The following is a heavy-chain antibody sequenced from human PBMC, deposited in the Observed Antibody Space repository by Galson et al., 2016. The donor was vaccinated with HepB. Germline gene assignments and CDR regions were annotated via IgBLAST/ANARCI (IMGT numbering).Heavy chain of an antibody. CDR1: GFTFSGYG. J-gene: IGHJ4*02. V-gene: IGHV3-30*18. CDR3: AKRHEYCPPVGCSVDY. CDR2: DSMDGRRK. Sequence: CAASGFTFSGYGMHWVRQAPGKGLEWVAADSMDGRRKWYAESVEGRFTISRDNFNNMLYLQMSSLIPDDTAVYFCAKRHEYCPPVGCSVDYWGQGTLVSVSS. D-gene: IGHD2/OR15-2a*01.